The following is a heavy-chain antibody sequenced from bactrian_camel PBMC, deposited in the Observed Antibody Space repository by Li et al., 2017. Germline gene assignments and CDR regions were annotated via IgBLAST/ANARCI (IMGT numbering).Heavy chain of an antibody. Sequence: DVQLVESGGGLVQPGGSLRLSCAASGFSFSSYAMIWVRQAPGKGLEWVSTINSGGGSTYYADSVKGRFTISRDNAKNMVTLQMNSLKSEDTALYYCATDPTLILVAGGSVFGHWGQGTQVTV. J-gene: IGHJ6*01. V-gene: IGHV3S40*01. CDR2: INSGGGST. D-gene: IGHD6*01. CDR1: GFSFSSYA. CDR3: ATDPTLILVAGGSVFGH.